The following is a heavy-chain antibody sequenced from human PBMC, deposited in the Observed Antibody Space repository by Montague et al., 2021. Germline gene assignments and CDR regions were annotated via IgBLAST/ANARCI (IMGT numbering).Heavy chain of an antibody. V-gene: IGHV3-74*01. D-gene: IGHD5-18*01. CDR1: GFSFSSLW. CDR3: VRDRPTAWFDS. J-gene: IGHJ5*01. CDR2: ITSDGSDT. Sequence: YRRLSCAASGFSFSSLWMHWVRQAPGKGLVWVSQITSDGSDTNYADSVKGRFTISRDNAKSTLYLQMNSLRDKDTAVDYCVRDRPTAWFDSWGQGTLVTVSS.